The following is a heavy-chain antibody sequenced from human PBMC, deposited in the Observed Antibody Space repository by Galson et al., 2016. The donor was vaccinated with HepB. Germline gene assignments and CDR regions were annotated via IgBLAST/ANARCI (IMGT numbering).Heavy chain of an antibody. CDR2: ISSSSYYI. Sequence: SLRLSCAASGFTFSSYSMNWVRQAPGKGLEWVSSISSSSYYIYYADSVKGRFTISRDNAKNSLYLQMNSLRAQDTAVYYCARGYDYGAPKGDYWCQGTLVTVSS. CDR1: GFTFSSYS. J-gene: IGHJ4*02. D-gene: IGHD4-17*01. V-gene: IGHV3-21*01. CDR3: ARGYDYGAPKGDY.